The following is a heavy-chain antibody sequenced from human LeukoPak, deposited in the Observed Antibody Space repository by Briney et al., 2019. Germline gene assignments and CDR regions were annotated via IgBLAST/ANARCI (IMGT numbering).Heavy chain of an antibody. CDR3: TTDYVEEQLDYYYMDV. CDR2: IKSKTDGGTT. D-gene: IGHD6-6*01. CDR1: GFTFSNAW. Sequence: PGGSLRLSCAASGFTFSNAWMSWVRQAPGKGLEWVGRIKSKTDGGTTDYAAPVKGRFTISRDDSKNTLYLQMNSLKTEDTAVYYCTTDYVEEQLDYYYMDVWGKGTTVTVSS. V-gene: IGHV3-15*01. J-gene: IGHJ6*03.